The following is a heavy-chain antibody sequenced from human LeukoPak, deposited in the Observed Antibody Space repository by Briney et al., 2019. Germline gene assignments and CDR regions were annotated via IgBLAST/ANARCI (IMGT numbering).Heavy chain of an antibody. CDR2: FDPEDGET. J-gene: IGHJ5*02. D-gene: IGHD6-13*01. V-gene: IGHV1-24*01. CDR1: GYTPTELS. CDR3: ATDFTAQQQLVPRLEVWFDP. Sequence: ASVKVSCKVSGYTPTELSMHWVRQAPGKGLEWMGGFDPEDGETIYAQKFQGRVTMTEDTSTDTAYMELSSLRSEDTAVYYCATDFTAQQQLVPRLEVWFDPWGQGTLVTVSS.